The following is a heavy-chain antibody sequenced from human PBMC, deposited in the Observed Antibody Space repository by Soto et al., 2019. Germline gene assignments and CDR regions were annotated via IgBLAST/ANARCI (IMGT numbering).Heavy chain of an antibody. CDR2: INAGNGNT. CDR3: ARQKDYDDCLDL. D-gene: IGHD3-22*01. CDR1: GYAFTCIN. J-gene: IGHJ4*02. V-gene: IGHV1-3*01. Sequence: ASVKVCCKASGYAFTCINIHWARQAPRQRLEWMGWINAGNGNTKYSQKFQGRVTFTRDTSANTAYMELSSLISEDTAVYYCARQKDYDDCLDLWGQGTLVTVSS.